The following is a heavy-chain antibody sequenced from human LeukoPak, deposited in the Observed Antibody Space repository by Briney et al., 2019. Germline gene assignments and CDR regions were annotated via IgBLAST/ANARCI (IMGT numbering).Heavy chain of an antibody. CDR2: ISAYNGNT. CDR1: GYTFTSYG. V-gene: IGHV1-18*04. CDR3: ARAHAGYCSGGSCLQNDY. Sequence: GASVKVSCNASGYTFTSYGISGGRQAPGQGLEWGGWISAYNGNTSYAQKLQGRVTMTTDTSTSTAYMELRSLSSDDTAVYSCARAHAGYCSGGSCLQNDYWGQGTLVTVSS. D-gene: IGHD2-15*01. J-gene: IGHJ4*02.